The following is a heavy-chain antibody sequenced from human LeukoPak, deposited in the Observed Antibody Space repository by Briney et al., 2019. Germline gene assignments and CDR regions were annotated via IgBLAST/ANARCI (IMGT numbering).Heavy chain of an antibody. V-gene: IGHV4-31*03. Sequence: SQTLSLTCTVSGGAISSDDHYWTWIRQHPGKGLEWIGYSHYSGITDYNPSLQSRVTISVDTSQNHFSLHLTSVTAADTAVYYCARYTTLSTNWFDPWGQGTLVTVSS. J-gene: IGHJ5*02. D-gene: IGHD2/OR15-2a*01. CDR2: SHYSGIT. CDR1: GGAISSDDHY. CDR3: ARYTTLSTNWFDP.